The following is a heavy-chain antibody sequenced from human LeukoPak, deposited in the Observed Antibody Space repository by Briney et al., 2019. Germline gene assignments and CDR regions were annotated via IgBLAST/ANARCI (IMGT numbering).Heavy chain of an antibody. V-gene: IGHV3-33*01. CDR3: ARSYCSSTSCYSFDY. D-gene: IGHD2-2*02. Sequence: PGGSLRLSCAASGFTFSSYGMHWVRQAPGKGLEWVAVIWYDGSNKYYADSVKGRFTISRDNSKNTLYLQMNSLRAEDTAVYYCARSYCSSTSCYSFDYWGQGTLVTVSP. CDR2: IWYDGSNK. J-gene: IGHJ4*02. CDR1: GFTFSSYG.